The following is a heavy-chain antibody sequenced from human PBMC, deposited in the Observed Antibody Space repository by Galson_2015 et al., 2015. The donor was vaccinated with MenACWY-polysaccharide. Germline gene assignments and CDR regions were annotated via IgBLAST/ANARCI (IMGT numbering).Heavy chain of an antibody. D-gene: IGHD6-19*01. J-gene: IGHJ4*02. CDR2: TYFRSKWYS. CDR1: GDSVSGNSVA. V-gene: IGHV6-1*01. Sequence: CAISGDSVSGNSVAWNWIRQSPSRGLECLGRTYFRSKWYSDYAESVKSRISINADTSKNQFSLQLNSVTPEDTAVYYCARGLAVTGYYFDYWGQGTLVTVSS. CDR3: ARGLAVTGYYFDY.